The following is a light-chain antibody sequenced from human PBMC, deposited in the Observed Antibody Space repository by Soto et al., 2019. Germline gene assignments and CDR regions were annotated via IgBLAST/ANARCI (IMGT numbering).Light chain of an antibody. Sequence: EIVMTQSPATLSVSPGERATLSCRASQSIGRNLVWCQQKPGQAPRLLIYAASTRATGIPARFSGSGSGTEFNLTISSLQSEDFAVYFCQQYDDWLRLTFGGGTKVDIK. CDR2: AAS. V-gene: IGKV3D-15*01. J-gene: IGKJ4*01. CDR3: QQYDDWLRLT. CDR1: QSIGRN.